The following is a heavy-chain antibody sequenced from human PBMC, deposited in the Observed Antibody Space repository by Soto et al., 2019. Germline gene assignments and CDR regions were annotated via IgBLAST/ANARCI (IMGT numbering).Heavy chain of an antibody. CDR3: ARDTFDSMDV. V-gene: IGHV3-33*01. CDR1: GFTFRKDG. D-gene: IGHD3-16*01. CDR2: IWYDGSNK. Sequence: QVQLVESGGGVVQPGRSLRLSCAASGFTFRKDGMHWVRQAPGKGLEWVAVIWYDGSNKYYVDSVKGRFTISRDNSKNTLYLEMNNLRAEDTAVYFCARDTFDSMDVWGQGTTVTVSS. J-gene: IGHJ6*02.